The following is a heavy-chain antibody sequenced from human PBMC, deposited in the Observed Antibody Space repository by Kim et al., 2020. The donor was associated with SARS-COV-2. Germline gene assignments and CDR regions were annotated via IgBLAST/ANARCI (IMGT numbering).Heavy chain of an antibody. J-gene: IGHJ6*02. Sequence: GGSLRLSCAASGFTFSNFGMTWVRQAPGKGLECVSAMSGSGGSTYYADSVKGRFTISRDNSQNTLYLQMNSLRDEDTAVYYCAKGSTNVDVWGQGNTVTVSS. CDR2: MSGSGGST. CDR3: AKGSTNVDV. V-gene: IGHV3-23*01. CDR1: GFTFSNFG.